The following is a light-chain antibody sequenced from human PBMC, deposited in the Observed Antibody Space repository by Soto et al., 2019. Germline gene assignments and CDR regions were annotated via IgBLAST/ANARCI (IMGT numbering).Light chain of an antibody. V-gene: IGLV2-18*02. J-gene: IGLJ1*01. CDR2: EVT. CDR1: SSDIGKYDR. Sequence: QSVLTQPPSVSGSPGQSVTISCTGTSSDIGKYDRVSWYQQSPGTAPKLIIYEVTNRPSGVPARFSGSKSGNTASLTISGLQAEDEAEYYCSSYISTSRYVFGAGTKVTVL. CDR3: SSYISTSRYV.